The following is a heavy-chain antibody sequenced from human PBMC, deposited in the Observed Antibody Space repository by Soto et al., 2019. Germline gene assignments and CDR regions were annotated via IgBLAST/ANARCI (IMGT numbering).Heavy chain of an antibody. Sequence: QVQLVQSGAEVKKPGASVKVSCKASGYTFTSYDIHWVRQATGQGLEWMGWMNPYSGNTGCAQKFQGRVTMTRNTSISTAYMELSSLRSEDTAVYYCARVFTVRRGSGSDYWGQGTLVTVSS. CDR1: GYTFTSYD. CDR3: ARVFTVRRGSGSDY. V-gene: IGHV1-8*01. CDR2: MNPYSGNT. D-gene: IGHD1-26*01. J-gene: IGHJ4*02.